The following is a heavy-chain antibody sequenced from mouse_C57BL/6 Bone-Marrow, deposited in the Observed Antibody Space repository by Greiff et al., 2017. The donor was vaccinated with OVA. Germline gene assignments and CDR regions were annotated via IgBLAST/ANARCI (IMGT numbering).Heavy chain of an antibody. Sequence: EVQLQQSGPELVKPGASVKISCKASGYTFTDYYMNWVKQSHGKSLEWIGDINPNNGGTSYNQKFKGKATLTVDKSSSTAYMELRSLTSEDSAVYYCARRSNYEGYFDYWGQGTTLTVSS. CDR1: GYTFTDYY. J-gene: IGHJ2*01. D-gene: IGHD2-5*01. CDR2: INPNNGGT. CDR3: ARRSNYEGYFDY. V-gene: IGHV1-26*01.